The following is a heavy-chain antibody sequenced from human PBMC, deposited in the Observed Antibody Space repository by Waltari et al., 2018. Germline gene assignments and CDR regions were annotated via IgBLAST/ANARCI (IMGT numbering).Heavy chain of an antibody. Sequence: QMQLQESGPGLVKPSEPLSLTCTVSGGSISSSTYYWGWLRQPPGKGLEWIGNIYYSGSTYNKPYSKRRLTISVDTSKNQFSLNLRSVTAADTAVYYCARLPISLGVGSVFDIWGQGTMVTVSS. CDR3: ARLPISLGVGSVFDI. V-gene: IGHV4-39*01. D-gene: IGHD2-15*01. CDR2: IYYSGST. CDR1: GGSISSSTYY. J-gene: IGHJ3*02.